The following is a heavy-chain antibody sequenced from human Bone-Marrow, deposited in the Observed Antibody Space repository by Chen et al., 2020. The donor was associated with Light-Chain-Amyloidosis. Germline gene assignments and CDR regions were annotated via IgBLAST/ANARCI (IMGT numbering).Heavy chain of an antibody. CDR3: AQLYSYGRPFKH. J-gene: IGHJ4*02. CDR1: GFVFTTYG. CDR2: VRFDGSDK. V-gene: IGHV3-30*02. Sequence: VRLVESGGGVVRPGGYLRLSCTVSGFVFTTYGFQWVRQAPGKGLEWVSFVRFDGSDKYYADSVKGRFTISRDDSKNTLYLQMNSLRPEDTAVDYCAQLYSYGRPFKHWGQGTLVSVSS. D-gene: IGHD5-18*01.